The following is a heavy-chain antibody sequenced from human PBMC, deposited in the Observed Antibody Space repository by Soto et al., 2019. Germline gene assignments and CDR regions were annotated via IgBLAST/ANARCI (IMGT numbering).Heavy chain of an antibody. CDR1: GGSISSYY. CDR2: IYYSGST. Sequence: SETLSLTCTASGGSISSYYWSWIRQPPGKGLEWIGYIYYSGSTNYNPSLKSRVTISVDTSKNQFSLKLSSVTAADTAVYYCARAKGNCGGDCYSWFDPWGQGTLVTVSS. J-gene: IGHJ5*02. CDR3: ARAKGNCGGDCYSWFDP. V-gene: IGHV4-59*01. D-gene: IGHD2-21*02.